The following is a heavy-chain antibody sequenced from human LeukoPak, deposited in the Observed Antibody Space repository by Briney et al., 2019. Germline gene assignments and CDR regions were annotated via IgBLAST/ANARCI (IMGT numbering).Heavy chain of an antibody. D-gene: IGHD2-15*01. V-gene: IGHV3-23*01. CDR1: GFTFSNYA. J-gene: IGHJ4*02. Sequence: GGSLRLSCAASGFTFSNYAMNWVRQAPGKGLEWVSAINPSGGGTYYADSVKGRLTISRDNFKTTLSLQMNSLRAEDTAVYYCASRGYCSGGSCPPAYWGQGTLVTVSS. CDR3: ASRGYCSGGSCPPAY. CDR2: INPSGGGT.